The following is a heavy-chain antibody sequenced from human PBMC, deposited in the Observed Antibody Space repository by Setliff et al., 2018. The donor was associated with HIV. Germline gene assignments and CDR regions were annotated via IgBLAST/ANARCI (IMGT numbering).Heavy chain of an antibody. J-gene: IGHJ3*01. D-gene: IGHD3-22*01. V-gene: IGHV4-38-2*01. Sequence: SETLSLTCAVSGYSISSDYYWGWIRQPPGKGLEWIGSIHHTGRTYYNPSLKSRITISLDTSKNQYSLKLTSVTAADTAVYYCARGSSSGTDLAVLWGQGTMVTVS. CDR2: IHHTGRT. CDR1: GYSISSDYY. CDR3: ARGSSSGTDLAVL.